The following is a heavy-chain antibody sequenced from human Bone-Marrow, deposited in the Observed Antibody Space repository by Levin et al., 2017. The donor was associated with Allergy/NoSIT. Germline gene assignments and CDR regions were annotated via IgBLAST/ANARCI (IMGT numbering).Heavy chain of an antibody. J-gene: IGHJ6*03. CDR1: GGSISSSSYY. V-gene: IGHV4-39*01. Sequence: SETLSLTCTVSGGSISSSSYYWGWIRQPPGKGLEWIGSIYYSGSTYYNPSLKSRVTISVDTSKNQFSLKLSSVTAADTAVYYCARLFSGSSSWSSPYYYYMDVWGKGTTVTVSS. CDR2: IYYSGST. D-gene: IGHD6-13*01. CDR3: ARLFSGSSSWSSPYYYYMDV.